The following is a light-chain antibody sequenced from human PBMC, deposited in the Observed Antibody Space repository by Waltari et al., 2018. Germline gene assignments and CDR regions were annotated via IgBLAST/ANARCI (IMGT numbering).Light chain of an antibody. CDR3: QQYNNWPYT. V-gene: IGKV3-15*01. Sequence: DIVMTQSPATLSVSLGERATFSCRASQTVSSHLAWFQQKPGQAPRLLISAASTRATGIPTKFSGSGSGTEFTLTIDSLQSEDFALYFFQQYNNWPYTFGQGTKLEIK. CDR1: QTVSSH. J-gene: IGKJ2*01. CDR2: AAS.